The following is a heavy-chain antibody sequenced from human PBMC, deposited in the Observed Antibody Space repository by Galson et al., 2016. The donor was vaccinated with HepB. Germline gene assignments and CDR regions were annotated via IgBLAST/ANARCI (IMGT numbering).Heavy chain of an antibody. CDR3: AKDHSSNWYAYYYYYMDV. V-gene: IGHV3-23*01. CDR2: ISGEGSTT. J-gene: IGHJ6*03. D-gene: IGHD6-13*01. Sequence: SLRLSCAASGFTFTSYAMSWVRQAPGKGLEWVSAISGEGSTTYYAESVKGRFTISRDTSKNTLYLQMNSLRAEDTAIYYCAKDHSSNWYAYYYYYMDVWGKGTTVIVSS. CDR1: GFTFTSYA.